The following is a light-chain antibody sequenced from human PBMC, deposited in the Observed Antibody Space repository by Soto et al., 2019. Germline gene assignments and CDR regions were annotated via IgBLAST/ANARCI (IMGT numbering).Light chain of an antibody. Sequence: QSVLTQPRSVSGSPGQSVTISCTGTSSDVGDYKYVSWYQQHPGKAPKLMIYDVSKRPSGVPDRFSGSKSGNTASLTISGLQAEDEADYYCCSYAGSYLVLKFGGGTKLTVL. CDR1: SSDVGDYKY. V-gene: IGLV2-11*01. CDR3: CSYAGSYLVLK. J-gene: IGLJ2*01. CDR2: DVS.